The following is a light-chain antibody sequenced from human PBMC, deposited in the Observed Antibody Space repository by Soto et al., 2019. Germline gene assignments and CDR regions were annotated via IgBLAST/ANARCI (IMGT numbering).Light chain of an antibody. CDR1: QGISGW. V-gene: IGKV1-12*01. J-gene: IGKJ5*01. CDR2: AAS. CDR3: QQSYTFPT. Sequence: DIQMTPSPSSVSASVGDRVTITCRASQGISGWLAWYQQKPGKAPKLLIYAASSLQSGVPSRFRGSGSGTDFSLTINGLQPEDFATYYCQQSYTFPTFGQGTRLEIK.